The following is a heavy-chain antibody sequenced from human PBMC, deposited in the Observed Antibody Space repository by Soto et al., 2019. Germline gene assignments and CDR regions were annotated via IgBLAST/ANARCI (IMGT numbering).Heavy chain of an antibody. Sequence: SETLSLTCTVSGGSISSYYWSWVRQPPGKGLEWIGYIYDSGSTNYNPSLKSRVTISVDTSKKQFSLKLNSVTAADTAVYYCTRGSGDYWGQGTLVTVSS. CDR2: IYDSGST. J-gene: IGHJ4*02. D-gene: IGHD6-25*01. CDR3: TRGSGDY. CDR1: GGSISSYY. V-gene: IGHV4-59*01.